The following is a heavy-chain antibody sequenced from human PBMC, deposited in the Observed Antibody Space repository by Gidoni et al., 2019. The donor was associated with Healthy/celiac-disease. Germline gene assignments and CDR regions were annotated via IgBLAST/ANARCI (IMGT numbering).Heavy chain of an antibody. CDR1: AFPFSSYS. V-gene: IGHV3-48*02. J-gene: IGHJ4*02. CDR2: ISSSSSTI. Sequence: EVQLVESGGGLVQPGGSLRLSCAASAFPFSSYSMNWVRQAPGKGLEWVSYISSSSSTIYYADSVKGRFTISRDNVKNSLYLQMNSLRDEDTAVYYCARDGGLRYWSLVWFFDYWGQGTLVTVSS. CDR3: ARDGGLRYWSLVWFFDY. D-gene: IGHD3-9*01.